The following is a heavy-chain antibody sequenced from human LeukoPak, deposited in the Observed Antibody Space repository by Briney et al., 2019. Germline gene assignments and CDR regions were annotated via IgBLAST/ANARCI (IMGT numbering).Heavy chain of an antibody. CDR2: ISSYRGNK. D-gene: IGHD6-13*01. CDR1: VYTFRSYG. J-gene: IGHJ4*02. V-gene: IGHV1-18*01. CDR3: ARGSTAAVDY. Sequence: ASVRLSCRASVYTFRSYGIRWVRQAPGQGLEWVGSISSYRGNKNYAEKLRGRVTMTTDTSKRKAYMELRSLRSDDTAVYYCARGSTAAVDYWGQGTLVTVSS.